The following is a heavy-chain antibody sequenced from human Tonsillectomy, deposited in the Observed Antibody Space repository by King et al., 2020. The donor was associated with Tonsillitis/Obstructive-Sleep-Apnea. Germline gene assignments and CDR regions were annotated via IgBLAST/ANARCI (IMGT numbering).Heavy chain of an antibody. CDR1: GFTFSSYA. D-gene: IGHD2-2*01. CDR2: ISSNGGST. J-gene: IGHJ5*02. Sequence: QLVQSGGGLVQPGGSLRLSCAASGFTFSSYAMHWVRQAPGKGLEYVSAISSNGGSTYYANSVKGRFTISRDNSKNTLYLQMGSLRAEDMAVYYCARDLSSTSRYHWFDPWGQGTLVTVSS. V-gene: IGHV3-64*01. CDR3: ARDLSSTSRYHWFDP.